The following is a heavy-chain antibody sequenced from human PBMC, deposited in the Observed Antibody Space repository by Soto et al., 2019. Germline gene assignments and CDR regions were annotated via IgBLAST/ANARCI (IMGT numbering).Heavy chain of an antibody. D-gene: IGHD6-19*01. V-gene: IGHV3-23*01. Sequence: GGSLRLSCAGSGFTLSSYAMSWVRQAPGKGLEWVSAISGSGGSTYYADSVKGRFTISRDNSKNMLYLQMNSLRAEDTAVYYCAKGSTSSGWYPWGQGTLVTVSS. CDR1: GFTLSSYA. J-gene: IGHJ5*02. CDR3: AKGSTSSGWYP. CDR2: ISGSGGST.